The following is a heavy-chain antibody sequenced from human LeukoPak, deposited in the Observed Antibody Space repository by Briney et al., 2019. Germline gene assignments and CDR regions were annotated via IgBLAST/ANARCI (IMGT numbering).Heavy chain of an antibody. CDR3: ARDFQNIATDK. CDR2: IKEDGREK. J-gene: IGHJ1*01. D-gene: IGHD2/OR15-2a*01. Sequence: GGSLRLSCAASGFTFSNYWMNWIRQAPGKGLEWVANIKEDGREKYYLDSVKGRFTISRDNAENSLYVQMNSLRAEDTAVYYCARDFQNIATDKWGQGTLVIVSS. CDR1: GFTFSNYW. V-gene: IGHV3-7*01.